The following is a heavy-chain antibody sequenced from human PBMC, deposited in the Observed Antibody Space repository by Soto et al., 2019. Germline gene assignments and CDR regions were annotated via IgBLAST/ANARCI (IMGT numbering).Heavy chain of an antibody. CDR2: IFYSGTT. J-gene: IGHJ4*02. V-gene: IGHV4-31*03. CDR1: GDSMRRARYY. Sequence: SETLSLTCSVSGDSMRRARYYWTWIRQQPGKGLEWIGCIFYSGTTYYNPSLKSRVTISVDTSKSQFSLSLRAEDTAVYYCAKEDKSPEYWGQGTLVTVSS. CDR3: AKEDKSPEY.